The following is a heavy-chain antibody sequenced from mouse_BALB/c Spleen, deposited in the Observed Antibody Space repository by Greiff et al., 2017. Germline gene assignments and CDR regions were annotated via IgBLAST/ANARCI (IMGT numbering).Heavy chain of an antibody. CDR2: ISYSGST. CDR1: GYSITSDYA. J-gene: IGHJ4*01. Sequence: EVKLVESGPGLVKPSQSLSLTCTVTGYSITSDYAWNWIRQFPGNKLEWMGYISYSGSTSYNPSLKSRISITRDTSKNQFFLQLNSVTTEDTATYYCARGDYYGSSSNYYAMDYWGQGTSVTVSS. CDR3: ARGDYYGSSSNYYAMDY. D-gene: IGHD1-1*01. V-gene: IGHV3-2*02.